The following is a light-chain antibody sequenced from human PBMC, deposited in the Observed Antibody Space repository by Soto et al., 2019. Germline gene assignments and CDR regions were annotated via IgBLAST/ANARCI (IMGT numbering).Light chain of an antibody. CDR1: SSNIGSNY. J-gene: IGLJ2*01. CDR3: AAWDDSLSGPV. V-gene: IGLV1-47*01. Sequence: QSVLTQPPSASGTPGQRVTISCSGSSSNIGSNYVYWYQQLPGTAPKLLIYRNNHRPSGVPDRFSGSKSGPSASLAISGLRSEDEADYYCAAWDDSLSGPVFGGGTKVTVL. CDR2: RNN.